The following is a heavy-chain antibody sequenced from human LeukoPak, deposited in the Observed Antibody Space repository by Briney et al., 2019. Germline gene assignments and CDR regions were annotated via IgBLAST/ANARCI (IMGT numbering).Heavy chain of an antibody. Sequence: GRSLRLSCAASGFTVGSNYMNWVRQAPGKGLEGVAVIYSGGSTYYADSVKGRFTISRDNSKNTLYLQMNSLRAEDTAVYYCARDRGYYDSSGYYLDYWGQGTQVTVSS. V-gene: IGHV3-66*01. CDR3: ARDRGYYDSSGYYLDY. CDR1: GFTVGSNY. D-gene: IGHD3-22*01. CDR2: IYSGGST. J-gene: IGHJ4*02.